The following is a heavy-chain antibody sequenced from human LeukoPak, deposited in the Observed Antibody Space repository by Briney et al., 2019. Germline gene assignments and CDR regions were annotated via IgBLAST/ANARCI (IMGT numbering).Heavy chain of an antibody. Sequence: GGSLRLSCSASGFTFSSYGMHWVRQAPGKGLEWVAFIRYDGSNKYYADSVKGRFTISRDNSLYLQMNSLRAEDTAVYYCARDSEIWSGYHVYFDYWGQGTLVTVSS. V-gene: IGHV3-30*02. CDR1: GFTFSSYG. CDR2: IRYDGSNK. J-gene: IGHJ4*02. CDR3: ARDSEIWSGYHVYFDY. D-gene: IGHD3-3*01.